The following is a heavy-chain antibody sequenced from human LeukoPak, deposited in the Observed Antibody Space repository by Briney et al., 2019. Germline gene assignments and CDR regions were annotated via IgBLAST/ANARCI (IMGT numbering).Heavy chain of an antibody. D-gene: IGHD5-18*01. CDR2: ISSSSSYI. V-gene: IGHV3-21*01. J-gene: IGHJ5*02. CDR1: GFTFSSYS. Sequence: KPGGSLRLSCAASGFTFSSYSMNWVRQAPGKGLEWVSSISSSSSYIYYADSVKGRFTISRDNAKNSLYLQMNSLRAEDTAVYYCARGQIQLRPYNWFDPWGQGTLVTVSS. CDR3: ARGQIQLRPYNWFDP.